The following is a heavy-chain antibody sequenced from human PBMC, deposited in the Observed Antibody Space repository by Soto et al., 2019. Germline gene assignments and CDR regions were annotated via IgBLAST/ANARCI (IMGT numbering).Heavy chain of an antibody. D-gene: IGHD5-18*01. Sequence: EVRLLESGGGLVQPGGSLRLSCAVSGFIFSSYAMSWVRQAPGKGLEWVAGISGSGDRSDYVDSVRGRFIISRDNFMNTMYLQANSLGVVDTAVYHCAKIQEASRLLPSYIDHWGQGTLVTVSS. CDR1: GFIFSSYA. CDR2: ISGSGDRS. V-gene: IGHV3-23*01. J-gene: IGHJ4*02. CDR3: AKIQEASRLLPSYIDH.